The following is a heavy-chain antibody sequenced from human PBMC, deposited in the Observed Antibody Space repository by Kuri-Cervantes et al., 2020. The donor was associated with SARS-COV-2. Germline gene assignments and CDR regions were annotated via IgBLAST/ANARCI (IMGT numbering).Heavy chain of an antibody. CDR1: GFSFSSYG. D-gene: IGHD3-22*01. Sequence: GESLKISCVASGFSFSSYGMHWVRQAPGKGLEWVALISYDGSDKDYADSVKGRFIISRDNSKNTLYLQMNSLRAEDTAVYYCAKWAPSSGYYFKSWFDPWGQGTLVTVSS. J-gene: IGHJ5*02. V-gene: IGHV3-30*18. CDR2: ISYDGSDK. CDR3: AKWAPSSGYYFKSWFDP.